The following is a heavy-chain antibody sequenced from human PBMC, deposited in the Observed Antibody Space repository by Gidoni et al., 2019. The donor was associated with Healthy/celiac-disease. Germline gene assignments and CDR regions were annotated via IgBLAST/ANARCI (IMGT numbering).Heavy chain of an antibody. J-gene: IGHJ4*02. CDR1: GGSFSGYY. V-gene: IGHV4-34*01. CDR3: ARGVVVVAAGGVDYFDY. D-gene: IGHD2-15*01. CDR2: INHSGST. Sequence: QVQLQQWGAGLLKPSETLSLTCAVYGGSFSGYYWSGIRQPPGKGLEWIGEINHSGSTNYNPSLKSRVTISVDTSKNQFSLKLSSVTAADTAVYYCARGVVVVAAGGVDYFDYWGQGTLVTVSS.